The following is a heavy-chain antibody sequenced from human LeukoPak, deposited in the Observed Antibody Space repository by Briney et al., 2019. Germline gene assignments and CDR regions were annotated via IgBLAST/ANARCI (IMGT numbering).Heavy chain of an antibody. V-gene: IGHV1-8*01. CDR1: GYTFTSYD. D-gene: IGHD1-26*01. J-gene: IGHJ6*02. CDR2: MNPNSGNT. Sequence: APVKVSCKASGYTFTSYDINWVRQATGQGLEWMGWMNPNSGNTGYAQKFQGRVTMTRNASISTAYMELSSLRSEDTAVYYCARGDSRTTVGAIRGGMDVWGQGTTVTVSS. CDR3: ARGDSRTTVGAIRGGMDV.